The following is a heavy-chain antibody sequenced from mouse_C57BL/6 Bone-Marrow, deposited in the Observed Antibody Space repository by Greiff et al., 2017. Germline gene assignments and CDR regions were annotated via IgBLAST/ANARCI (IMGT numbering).Heavy chain of an antibody. V-gene: IGHV1-4*01. CDR2: INPSSGYT. Sequence: QVQLQQSGAELARPGASVKMSCKASGYTFTSYTMYWVKQRPGQGLEWIGYINPSSGYTKYNQKFKDKATLTADKSSSTAYMQLSSLTSENSAVYYCARFLYAMDYWGQGTSVTVSS. CDR3: ARFLYAMDY. J-gene: IGHJ4*01. CDR1: GYTFTSYT.